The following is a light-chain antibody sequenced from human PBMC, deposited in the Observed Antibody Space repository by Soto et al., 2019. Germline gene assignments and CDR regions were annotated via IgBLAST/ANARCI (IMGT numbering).Light chain of an antibody. CDR2: DVS. J-gene: IGLJ2*01. CDR3: CSYAGTYVV. CDR1: SSDVGGDNY. Sequence: QSALTQPRSVSGSPGQSVTISCTGTSSDVGGDNYVSWYQQHPGKAPKLMIYDVSKRPSGVPDRFSGSKSGNTASLTISGLQAEDEDYYYCCSYAGTYVVFGGGTKLTVL. V-gene: IGLV2-11*01.